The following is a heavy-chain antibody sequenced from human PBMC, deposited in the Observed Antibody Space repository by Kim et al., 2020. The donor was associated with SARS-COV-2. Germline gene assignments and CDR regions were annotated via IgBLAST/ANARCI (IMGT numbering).Heavy chain of an antibody. CDR3: ARDKGDQLLSYYYYYGMDV. Sequence: GGSLRLSCVASGFTFDKYNMNWVRQAPGKGLEWVACLSGSSRYIYYTDSVKGRFTISRDNAKNSLYLQMDSLRAEDTAVYFCARDKGDQLLSYYYYYGMDVWGQGTTVTASS. CDR2: LSGSSRYI. D-gene: IGHD3-10*01. CDR1: GFTFDKYN. J-gene: IGHJ6*02. V-gene: IGHV3-21*01.